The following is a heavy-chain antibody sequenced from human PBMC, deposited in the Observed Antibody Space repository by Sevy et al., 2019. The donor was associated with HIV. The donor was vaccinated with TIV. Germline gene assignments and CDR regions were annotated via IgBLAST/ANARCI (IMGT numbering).Heavy chain of an antibody. D-gene: IGHD2-21*02. V-gene: IGHV3-23*01. CDR1: GFTFSSYA. Sequence: GGSLRLSCAASGFTFSSYAMSWVRQAPGKGLEWVSTIRGSGGSTYYGDSVKGRVTISRENSQNKLYLQTNSLSADDTAGEACAKGIRAFGWGDCYFDHWGQGTLVTVSS. CDR3: AKGIRAFGWGDCYFDH. CDR2: IRGSGGST. J-gene: IGHJ4*02.